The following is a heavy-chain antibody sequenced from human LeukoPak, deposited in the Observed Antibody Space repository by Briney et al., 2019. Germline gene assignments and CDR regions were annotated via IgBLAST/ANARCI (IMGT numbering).Heavy chain of an antibody. D-gene: IGHD2-21*02. J-gene: IGHJ3*02. CDR2: IYHSGST. CDR1: GASISSSNW. Sequence: SETLFLTCAVSGASISSSNWWSWVRQPPGKGLEWIGEIYHSGSTNYNPSLKSRVTISVDTSKNQFSLKLSSVTAADTAVYYCARAAGGDYDYDAAFDIWGQGTMVTVSS. CDR3: ARAAGGDYDYDAAFDI. V-gene: IGHV4-4*02.